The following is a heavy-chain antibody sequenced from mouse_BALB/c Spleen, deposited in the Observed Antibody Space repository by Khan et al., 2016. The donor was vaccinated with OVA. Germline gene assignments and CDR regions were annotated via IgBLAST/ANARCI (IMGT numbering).Heavy chain of an antibody. V-gene: IGHV1-77*01. Sequence: QVQLKQSGPELVKPGASLKVSCKASGYTFSDYVIGWVKKRTGQGLEWIGDIFPGSGTPYYNEKFKDKATLTADKSSSTAYMQLSSLTSEDSAVYCCARGGYSVFAYWGQGTLVTVSA. J-gene: IGHJ3*01. D-gene: IGHD2-14*01. CDR3: ARGGYSVFAY. CDR2: IFPGSGTP. CDR1: GYTFSDYV.